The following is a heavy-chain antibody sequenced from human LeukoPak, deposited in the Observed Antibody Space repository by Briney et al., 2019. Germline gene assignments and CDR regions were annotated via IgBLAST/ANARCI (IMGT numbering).Heavy chain of an antibody. CDR1: GFTFSSYS. J-gene: IGHJ4*02. CDR3: ATDYGYYFDY. V-gene: IGHV3-21*01. Sequence: NPGGSLRLSCAASGFTFSSYSMNWVRQAPGQGLEWLSSISSSSTYIYYADSVKGRFTISRDNAKNSLYLQIHSLRAEDTAVYFCATDYGYYFDYWGQGTLVAVSS. CDR2: ISSSSTYI. D-gene: IGHD4-17*01.